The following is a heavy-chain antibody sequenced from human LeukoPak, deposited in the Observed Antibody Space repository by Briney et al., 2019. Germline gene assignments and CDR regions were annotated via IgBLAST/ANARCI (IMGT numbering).Heavy chain of an antibody. V-gene: IGHV1-18*01. Sequence: ASVKVSCKASDYIFTVYNITWVRQAPGQGLEWMGRFSVYTGHTDFARNFQDRVTMTADTLTTTAYMELKSLRSDDTAVYYCARTPEKHIDYWGQGTLVTVSS. CDR3: ARTPEKHIDY. D-gene: IGHD2-15*01. CDR1: DYIFTVYN. J-gene: IGHJ4*02. CDR2: FSVYTGHT.